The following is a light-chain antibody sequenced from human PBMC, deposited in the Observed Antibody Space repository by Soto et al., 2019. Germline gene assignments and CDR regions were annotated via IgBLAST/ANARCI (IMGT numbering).Light chain of an antibody. J-gene: IGKJ3*01. CDR1: QGISSY. Sequence: IQLTQSPSSLSASVGDRVTITCRASQGISSYLAWYQQKPGTAPKLLIYAASTLQSGVPSRFSSSGSGTDFTLTISSLQPEDFATYYCQQLNSYPRTFGPGTKVDIK. CDR3: QQLNSYPRT. CDR2: AAS. V-gene: IGKV1-9*01.